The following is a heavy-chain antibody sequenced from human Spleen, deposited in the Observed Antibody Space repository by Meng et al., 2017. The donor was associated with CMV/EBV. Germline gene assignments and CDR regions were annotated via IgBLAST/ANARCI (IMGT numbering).Heavy chain of an antibody. J-gene: IGHJ4*02. CDR3: ARGVTRSYYVDY. CDR2: ISRDSDRI. V-gene: IGHV3-9*01. Sequence: SLKISCAASGFTFDDYAMHWVRQGPGKGLEWVSGISRDSDRIGYADSVKGRFTISRDNAKNTLYLQMNSLRAEDTAVYYCARGVTRSYYVDYWGQGTLVTVSS. CDR1: GFTFDDYA. D-gene: IGHD1-26*01.